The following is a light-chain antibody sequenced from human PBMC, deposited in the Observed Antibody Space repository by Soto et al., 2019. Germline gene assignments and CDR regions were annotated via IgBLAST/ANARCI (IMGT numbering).Light chain of an antibody. CDR1: QSIGIW. Sequence: IQMTQSPSTLSASVGDRVAITCRASQSIGIWLAWYQQKPGKAPRFLIYKASSLESGVTSRFSGSGYGTEFTLTITSLQPDDFAPYYCQQYNDYSWSFGQGTWVEIK. V-gene: IGKV1-5*03. CDR2: KAS. J-gene: IGKJ1*01. CDR3: QQYNDYSWS.